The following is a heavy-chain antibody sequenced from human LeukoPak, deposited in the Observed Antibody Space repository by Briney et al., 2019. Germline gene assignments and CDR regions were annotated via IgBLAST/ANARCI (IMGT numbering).Heavy chain of an antibody. CDR1: GGTFSSYA. CDR2: IIPIFGTA. CDR3: ARGNIRKKEYYYDSSGLLYYYYYYMDV. Sequence: ASVKVSCKASGGTFSSYAISWVRQAPGQGLEWIGGIIPIFGTANYAQKFQGRVTITADESTSTAYMELSSLRSEDTAVYYCARGNIRKKEYYYDSSGLLYYYYYYMDVWGKGTTVTVSS. V-gene: IGHV1-69*01. J-gene: IGHJ6*03. D-gene: IGHD3-22*01.